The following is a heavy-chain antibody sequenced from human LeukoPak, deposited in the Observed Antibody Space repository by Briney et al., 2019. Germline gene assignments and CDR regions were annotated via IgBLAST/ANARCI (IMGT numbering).Heavy chain of an antibody. Sequence: PSETLSLTCSVSGGSISGYYWNWIRRPPGKGLEWIGYVYYTGTTSYNPSLKSRLSISVDTSKSQFFLKLSSVTAADTAVYYCARDRGDYGDYHGLWFDPWGQGTLVTVSS. V-gene: IGHV4-59*01. CDR1: GGSISGYY. D-gene: IGHD4-17*01. CDR2: VYYTGTT. J-gene: IGHJ5*02. CDR3: ARDRGDYGDYHGLWFDP.